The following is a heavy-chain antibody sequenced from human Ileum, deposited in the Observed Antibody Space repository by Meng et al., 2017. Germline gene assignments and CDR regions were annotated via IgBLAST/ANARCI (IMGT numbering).Heavy chain of an antibody. CDR1: GFTFGDYA. V-gene: IGHV3-49*03. J-gene: IGHJ5*02. Sequence: GESLKISCTASGFTFGDYAMSWFRQASGKGLEWVGFIRSQAYGGTTEYAASVKGRFTISRDDSKSIAYLQMNSLKTEDTAVYYCTRDRSRWLVLGGDWFDPWGQGTLVTVSS. CDR2: IRSQAYGGTT. CDR3: TRDRSRWLVLGGDWFDP. D-gene: IGHD6-19*01.